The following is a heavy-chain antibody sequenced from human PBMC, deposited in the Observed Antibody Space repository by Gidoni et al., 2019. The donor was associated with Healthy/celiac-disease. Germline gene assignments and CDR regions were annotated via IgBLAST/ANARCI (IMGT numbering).Heavy chain of an antibody. CDR2: IYYSGRT. J-gene: IGHJ5*02. V-gene: IGHV4-39*07. Sequence: LQLQESGPGLVKPSETLSLPCTVSGGSISSSSYYWGWIRQPPGKGLEWIGSIYYSGRTYYNPSLKSRVTISVDTSKNQFSLKLSSVTAADTAVYYCARDGRLNWFDPWGQGTLVTVSS. D-gene: IGHD2-21*01. CDR3: ARDGRLNWFDP. CDR1: GGSISSSSYY.